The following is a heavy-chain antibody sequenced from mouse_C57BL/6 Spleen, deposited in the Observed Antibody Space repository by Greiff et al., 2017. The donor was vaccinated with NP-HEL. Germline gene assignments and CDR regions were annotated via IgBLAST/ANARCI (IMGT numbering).Heavy chain of an antibody. J-gene: IGHJ2*01. CDR1: GYSITSGYY. D-gene: IGHD1-1*01. CDR2: ISYDGSN. CDR3: ARTKDYYGSSLDY. Sequence: DVKLQESGPGLVKPSQSLSLTCSVTGYSITSGYYWNWIRQFPGNKLEWMGYISYDGSNNYNPSLKNRISITRDTSKNQFFLKLNSVTTEDTATYYCARTKDYYGSSLDYWGQGTTLTVSS. V-gene: IGHV3-6*01.